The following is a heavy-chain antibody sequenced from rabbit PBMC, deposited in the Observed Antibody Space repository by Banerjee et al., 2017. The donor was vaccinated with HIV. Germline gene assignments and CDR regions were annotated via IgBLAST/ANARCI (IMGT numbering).Heavy chain of an antibody. CDR2: IYGGSGST. Sequence: QLKETGGGLVQPGVSLTLSCKASGFDFSSYYMSWVRQAPGKGLEWIGIIYGGSGSTDYASGVNGRFTISSDNAQNTVDLQMNSLTAADTATYFCASYYSDGYGWVFNLWGQGTLVTV. V-gene: IGHV1S7*01. D-gene: IGHD6-1*01. J-gene: IGHJ4*01. CDR1: GFDFSSYY. CDR3: ASYYSDGYGWVFNL.